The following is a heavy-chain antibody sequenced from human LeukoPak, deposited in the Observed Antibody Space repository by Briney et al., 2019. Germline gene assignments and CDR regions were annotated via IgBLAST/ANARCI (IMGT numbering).Heavy chain of an antibody. J-gene: IGHJ5*02. V-gene: IGHV4-59*01. CDR3: ARASRDSGSLA. D-gene: IGHD1-26*01. CDR2: IYYSGST. Sequence: SETLSLTCTVSGGSISSYYWSWIRQPPGKGLEWIGYIYYSGSTNYNPSLKSRVTISVDTSKNQFSLKLSSVTAADTAVYYCARASRDSGSLAWGQGTLVTVSS. CDR1: GGSISSYY.